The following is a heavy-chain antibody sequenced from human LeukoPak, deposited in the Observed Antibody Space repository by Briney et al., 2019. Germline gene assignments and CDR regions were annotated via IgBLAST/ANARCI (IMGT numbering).Heavy chain of an antibody. J-gene: IGHJ3*02. CDR3: ARDRPPRHYDSQSHAFDI. CDR1: GGTFSSYA. D-gene: IGHD3-22*01. V-gene: IGHV1-69*13. Sequence: SVKVSCKASGGTFSSYAISWLRQAPGPELEWMGGIIPIFGTANYAQKFQGRVTITADESTSTAYMELSSLRSEDTAVYYCARDRPPRHYDSQSHAFDIWGQGTMVTVSS. CDR2: IIPIFGTA.